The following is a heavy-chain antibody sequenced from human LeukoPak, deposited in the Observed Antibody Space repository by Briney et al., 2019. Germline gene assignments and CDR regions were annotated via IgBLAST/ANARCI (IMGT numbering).Heavy chain of an antibody. J-gene: IGHJ6*02. Sequence: PSETLSLTCDVYGGSFSGYYWSWIRQTPGEGLEWIGEINHSGSTNYNPSLKSRVTISVDTSKNQFSLKLSSVTAADTAVYYCATDDGKNYYYGMDVWGQGTTVTVSS. CDR3: ATDDGKNYYYGMDV. D-gene: IGHD1-26*01. V-gene: IGHV4-34*01. CDR2: INHSGST. CDR1: GGSFSGYY.